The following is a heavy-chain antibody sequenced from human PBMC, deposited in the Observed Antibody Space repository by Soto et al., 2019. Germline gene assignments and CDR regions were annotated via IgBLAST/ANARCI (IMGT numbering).Heavy chain of an antibody. Sequence: PGGSLRLSCAVSGLTFITAWINWVLQAPWKGLEWVGRIKSKSHGGTTDFAAPVKGRFAISRDDSKSIAHMEMNSLKIEDTAVYYCSTDSYTDLTVVRIDKWGHRISVPVSS. CDR3: STDSYTDLTVVRIDK. CDR2: IKSKSHGGTT. J-gene: IGHJ1*01. V-gene: IGHV3-15*07. CDR1: GLTFITAW. D-gene: IGHD2-15*01.